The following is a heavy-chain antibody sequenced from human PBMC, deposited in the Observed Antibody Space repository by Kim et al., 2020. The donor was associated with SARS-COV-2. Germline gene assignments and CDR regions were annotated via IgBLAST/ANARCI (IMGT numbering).Heavy chain of an antibody. Sequence: GESLKISCKASGYIFTSYWIGWVRQMPGKGLEWMGIIYPGDSDTRYSPSFQGQVTISADKSISTAYLQWSSLKASDSAMYYCARRGRVSGSYTGYFDFWGRGTLVTVSS. V-gene: IGHV5-51*01. CDR2: IYPGDSDT. D-gene: IGHD3-10*01. CDR1: GYIFTSYW. J-gene: IGHJ2*01. CDR3: ARRGRVSGSYTGYFDF.